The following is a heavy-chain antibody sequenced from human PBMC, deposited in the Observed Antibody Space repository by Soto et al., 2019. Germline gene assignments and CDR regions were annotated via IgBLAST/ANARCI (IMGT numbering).Heavy chain of an antibody. J-gene: IGHJ5*02. D-gene: IGHD3-9*01. CDR1: GFTFSSYG. V-gene: IGHV3-33*01. Sequence: GGSLRLSCAASGFTFSSYGMHWVRQAPGKGLEWVAVIWYDGSNKYYADSVKGRFTISRDNSKNTLYLQMNSLRAEDTAVYYCARDPLPYYDILTGYNGEDWFDPWGQGTLVTVSS. CDR2: IWYDGSNK. CDR3: ARDPLPYYDILTGYNGEDWFDP.